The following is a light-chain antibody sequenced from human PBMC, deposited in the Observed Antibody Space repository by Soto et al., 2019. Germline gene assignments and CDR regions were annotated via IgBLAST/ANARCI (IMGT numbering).Light chain of an antibody. CDR1: QSISSW. J-gene: IGKJ1*01. Sequence: IHIAPSPFTPSASVRDKVTNTFPASQSISSWVAWYQQKPGKAPKLLIYKASTLESGVPSRFSGGGSGTEFTLTISSLQPDDFATYYCQQYNSYYLTFGQGTKVDIK. V-gene: IGKV1-5*03. CDR3: QQYNSYYLT. CDR2: KAS.